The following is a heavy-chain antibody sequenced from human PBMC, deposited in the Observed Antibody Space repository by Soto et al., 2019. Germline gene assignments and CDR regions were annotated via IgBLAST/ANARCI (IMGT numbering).Heavy chain of an antibody. CDR1: GYTFTNYD. Sequence: QVHLVQSGAEVKKPGASVKVSCKASGYTFTNYDINWVRQAPGQGLEWMGWISTYTGNTNYAQKLPGRVTMTTDTSTSTAYMELRSLRSDGTAVYYCARGYYYGSGRPTPGGMDVWGQGTTVTVSS. D-gene: IGHD3-10*01. CDR2: ISTYTGNT. CDR3: ARGYYYGSGRPTPGGMDV. V-gene: IGHV1-18*01. J-gene: IGHJ6*02.